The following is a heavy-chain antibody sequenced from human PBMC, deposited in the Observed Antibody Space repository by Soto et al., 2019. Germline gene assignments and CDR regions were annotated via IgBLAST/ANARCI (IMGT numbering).Heavy chain of an antibody. CDR3: ARDGDVNTGFGKDY. Sequence: VGSLRLSCAASGFTFSSYGMHWVRQAPGKGLEWVTFIWHDGGNKFYAESVKGRFTISRDNSKNTLYLQMTSLSAEDTAMYYCARDGDVNTGFGKDYWGQGTLVTVSS. D-gene: IGHD3-16*01. CDR1: GFTFSSYG. J-gene: IGHJ4*02. V-gene: IGHV3-33*01. CDR2: IWHDGGNK.